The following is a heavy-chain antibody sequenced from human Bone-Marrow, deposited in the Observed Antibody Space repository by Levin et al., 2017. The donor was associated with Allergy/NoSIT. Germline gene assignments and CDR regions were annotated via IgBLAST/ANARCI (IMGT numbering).Heavy chain of an antibody. Sequence: GGSLRLSCKASGYTFTGYYMHWVRQAPGQGLEWMGWINPNSGGTNYAQKFQGRVTMTRDTSISTAYMVLSRLRSDDTAVYYCARDLCGGDCYPPSDAFDIWGQGTMVTVSS. CDR1: GYTFTGYY. V-gene: IGHV1-2*02. J-gene: IGHJ3*02. CDR2: INPNSGGT. CDR3: ARDLCGGDCYPPSDAFDI. D-gene: IGHD2-21*02.